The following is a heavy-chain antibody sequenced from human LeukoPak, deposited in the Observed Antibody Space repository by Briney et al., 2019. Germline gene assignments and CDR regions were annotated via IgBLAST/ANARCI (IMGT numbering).Heavy chain of an antibody. Sequence: TGGSLRLSCAASGFTFSSYGMHWVRQAPGKGLEWVAVTSYDGSNKYYADSVKGRFTISRDNSKNTLYLQMNSLRAEDTAVYYCAKDRRRYCSGGSCYELFTWGQGTLVTVSS. CDR2: TSYDGSNK. J-gene: IGHJ5*02. CDR1: GFTFSSYG. D-gene: IGHD2-15*01. CDR3: AKDRRRYCSGGSCYELFT. V-gene: IGHV3-30*18.